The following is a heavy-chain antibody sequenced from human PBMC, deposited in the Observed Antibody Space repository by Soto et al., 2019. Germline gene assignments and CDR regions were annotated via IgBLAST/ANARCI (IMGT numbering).Heavy chain of an antibody. CDR1: GFTFDDYA. J-gene: IGHJ3*02. D-gene: IGHD3-16*01. V-gene: IGHV3-9*01. CDR2: ISWNSGSI. Sequence: GGSLRLSCAASGFTFDDYAMHWVRQAPGKGLKWVSGISWNSGSIGYADSVKGRFTTPRDNAKNSLYLQMNSLRAEDTALYYCATGYYVGPDAFDIWGQGTMVTVSS. CDR3: ATGYYVGPDAFDI.